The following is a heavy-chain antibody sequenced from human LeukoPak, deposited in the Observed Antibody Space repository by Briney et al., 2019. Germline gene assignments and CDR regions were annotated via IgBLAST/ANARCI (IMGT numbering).Heavy chain of an antibody. V-gene: IGHV3-23*01. D-gene: IGHD3-22*01. CDR1: GFTFSSYA. CDR2: ISGSGAYT. J-gene: IGHJ3*02. CDR3: ARDTAYYDSSGYPYNAFDI. Sequence: GGSLRLSCAASGFTFSSYAMNWVRQAPGKGLEWVSTISGSGAYTYYADSVKGRFTISRDNSKNTLYLQMNSLRAEDTAVYYCARDTAYYDSSGYPYNAFDIWGQGTMVTVSS.